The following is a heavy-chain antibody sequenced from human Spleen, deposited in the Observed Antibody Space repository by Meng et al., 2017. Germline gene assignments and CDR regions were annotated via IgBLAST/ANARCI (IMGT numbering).Heavy chain of an antibody. CDR3: ASMKGAPAYFDY. Sequence: GGSLRLSCAASGFTFSDYDMTWVRQAPGKGLEWVSYISSSGITISYADSVKGRFTISRDNAKNSLYLQMNSLRDEDSAVYYCASMKGAPAYFDYWGQGTLVTVSS. D-gene: IGHD1-26*01. CDR2: ISSSGITI. V-gene: IGHV3-11*04. CDR1: GFTFSDYD. J-gene: IGHJ4*01.